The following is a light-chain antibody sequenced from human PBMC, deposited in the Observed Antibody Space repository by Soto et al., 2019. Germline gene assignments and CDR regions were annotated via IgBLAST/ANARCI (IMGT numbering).Light chain of an antibody. Sequence: QSVLTRPASVSRSPRQSITITCTGTSSDIGAYNYVSWYQQHPGKAPKLMIYDVNIRPSGVSNRFSGSKSGNTASLTISGLQAEDEADYYCTSWTTSTTMIFGGGTKATVL. CDR3: TSWTTSTTMI. CDR1: SSDIGAYNY. V-gene: IGLV2-14*03. CDR2: DVN. J-gene: IGLJ2*01.